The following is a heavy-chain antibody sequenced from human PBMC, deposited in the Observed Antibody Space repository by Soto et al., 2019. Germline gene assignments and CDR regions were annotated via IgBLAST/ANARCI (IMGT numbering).Heavy chain of an antibody. Sequence: SETLSLTCTVSGGSISSVGCYWSWIRQHPGKGLEWIGFIYYSGSTNYNPSLKSRVTISVDTPKNQFSLKLSSVTAADTAVYYCAKNWNWGSLVHWGQGTLVTVS. CDR1: GGSISSVGCY. J-gene: IGHJ4*02. CDR3: AKNWNWGSLVH. V-gene: IGHV4-61*08. D-gene: IGHD7-27*01. CDR2: IYYSGST.